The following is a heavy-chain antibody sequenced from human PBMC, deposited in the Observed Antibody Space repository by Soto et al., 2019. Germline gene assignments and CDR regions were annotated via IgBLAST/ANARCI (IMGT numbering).Heavy chain of an antibody. V-gene: IGHV4-59*08. CDR2: IYYSGST. Sequence: PSETLSLTCTVSGGSISSYYWSWIRQPPGKGLEWIGYIYYSGSTNYNPSLKSRVTISVDTSKNQFSLKLSSVTAADTAVYYCARGIQLWLREGWFDPWGQGTLVTVSS. CDR1: GGSISSYY. CDR3: ARGIQLWLREGWFDP. J-gene: IGHJ5*02. D-gene: IGHD5-18*01.